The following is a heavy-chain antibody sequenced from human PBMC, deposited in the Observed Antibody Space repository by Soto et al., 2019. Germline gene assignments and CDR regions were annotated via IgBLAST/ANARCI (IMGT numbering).Heavy chain of an antibody. CDR1: VFTCSTFA. Sequence: GVSLRLSCSASVFTCSTFAMSWVRHAPGKWLEWVSAISGSGASTYYADSVKGRFTISRDNSKNTLYLQMNSLRAEDTAVYYCAKVGRTVIDFDYWGQGTLVTVSS. CDR3: AKVGRTVIDFDY. V-gene: IGHV3-23*01. J-gene: IGHJ4*02. D-gene: IGHD2-21*01. CDR2: ISGSGAST.